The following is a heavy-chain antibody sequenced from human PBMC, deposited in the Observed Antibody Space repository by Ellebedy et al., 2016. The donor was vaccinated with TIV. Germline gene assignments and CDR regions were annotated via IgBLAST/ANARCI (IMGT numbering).Heavy chain of an antibody. CDR2: IIGSGSRA. CDR3: ARDAAGNGGKLDY. Sequence: GESLKISCAASGFTFSNYAMNWVRQAPGKGLEWVSSIIGSGSRAHYADSVTGRFTISRDNSKNTLYLQMNSLRAEDTAVYYCARDAAGNGGKLDYWGQGALVTVSS. CDR1: GFTFSNYA. J-gene: IGHJ4*02. V-gene: IGHV3-23*01. D-gene: IGHD4-23*01.